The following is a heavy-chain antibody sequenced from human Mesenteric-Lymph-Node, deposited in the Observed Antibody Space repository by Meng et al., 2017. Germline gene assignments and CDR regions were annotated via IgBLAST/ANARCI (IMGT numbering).Heavy chain of an antibody. CDR3: VSDAPGGCGGNPRDP. Sequence: ASVKVSCKASGYTFTGYYMHWVRQAPGQGLEWMGWINPNSGGTNYAQKFQGRVTMTRDTYNSPAYMELSMLRSAGTAGYCFVSDAPGGCGGNPRDPWGQGTLVTVSS. V-gene: IGHV1-2*02. D-gene: IGHD4-23*01. J-gene: IGHJ5*02. CDR2: INPNSGGT. CDR1: GYTFTGYY.